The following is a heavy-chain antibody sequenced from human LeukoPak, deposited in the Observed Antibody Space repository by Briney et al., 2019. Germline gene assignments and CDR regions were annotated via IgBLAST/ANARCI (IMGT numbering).Heavy chain of an antibody. CDR2: ISWDGGST. Sequence: AGGSLRLSCAASGFTFDDYAMHWVRQAPGKGLEWVSLISWDGGSTYYADSVKGRFTISRDNSKNSLYLQMNSLRAEDTALYYCAKDISIAVAGGPDYWGQGTLVTVSS. D-gene: IGHD6-19*01. CDR1: GFTFDDYA. V-gene: IGHV3-43D*03. J-gene: IGHJ4*02. CDR3: AKDISIAVAGGPDY.